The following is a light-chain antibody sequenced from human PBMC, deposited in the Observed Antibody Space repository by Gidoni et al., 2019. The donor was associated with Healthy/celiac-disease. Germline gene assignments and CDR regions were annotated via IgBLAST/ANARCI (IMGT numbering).Light chain of an antibody. CDR1: SSNIGSNT. Sequence: QSVLTQPPSASGTPGQRVTISCSGSSSNIGSNTVYWYQQLPGTAPKLLIYSNNQRPSGVPDRFSGSKSGTSASLAISGLQSEDEADCYCAAWDDSLNGWVFGGGTKLTVL. V-gene: IGLV1-44*01. J-gene: IGLJ3*02. CDR3: AAWDDSLNGWV. CDR2: SNN.